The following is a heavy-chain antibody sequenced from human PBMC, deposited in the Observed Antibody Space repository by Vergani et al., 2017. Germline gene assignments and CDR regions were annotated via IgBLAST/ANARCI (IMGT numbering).Heavy chain of an antibody. J-gene: IGHJ4*02. CDR1: GGSISSYY. CDR2: IYYSGST. V-gene: IGHV4-59*12. Sequence: QVQLQESGPGLVKPSETLSLTCTVSGGSISSYYWSWIRQPPGKGLEWIGYIYYSGSTYYNPSLKSRVTISVDTSKNQFSLKLSSVTAADTAVYYCARGIGYDFWSGHRALDYWGQGTLVTVSS. D-gene: IGHD3-3*01. CDR3: ARGIGYDFWSGHRALDY.